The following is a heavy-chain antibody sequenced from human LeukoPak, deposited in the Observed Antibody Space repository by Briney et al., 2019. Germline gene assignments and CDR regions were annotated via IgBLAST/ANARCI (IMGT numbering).Heavy chain of an antibody. V-gene: IGHV1-2*02. J-gene: IGHJ5*02. D-gene: IGHD7-27*01. Sequence: ASVKVSCKASGYTFTGYYIHWVRQAPGQGLEWMGWINPNSGGTNYGQKFQGRVTMTRDTSISTAYMELSRLRSDDTAVYYCANIGTGDRDPWGQGTLVTVSS. CDR3: ANIGTGDRDP. CDR1: GYTFTGYY. CDR2: INPNSGGT.